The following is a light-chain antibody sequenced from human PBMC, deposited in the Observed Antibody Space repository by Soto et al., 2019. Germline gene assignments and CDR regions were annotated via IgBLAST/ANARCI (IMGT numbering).Light chain of an antibody. CDR1: QNIRNY. CDR2: SAS. CDR3: QQLNSYPQT. V-gene: IGKV1-17*01. J-gene: IGKJ5*01. Sequence: DIQMTQSPSSLSASVGDRVSITCRASQNIRNYLNWYQQKPGKAPKLLVYSASTLQSGVPSRFSGSGSGPDFTLTISSLQPEDSATYFCQQLNSYPQTFSQGTRLEIK.